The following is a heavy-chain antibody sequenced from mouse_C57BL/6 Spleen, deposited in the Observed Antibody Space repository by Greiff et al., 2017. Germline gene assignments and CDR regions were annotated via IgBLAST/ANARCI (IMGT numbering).Heavy chain of an antibody. CDR1: GFTFSDYY. CDR3: ARQKAGFFDY. Sequence: VQLKESGGGLVQPGGSLKLSCAASGFTFSDYYMYWVRQTPEKRLEWVAYISNGGGSTYYPDTVKGRFTISRDNAKNTLYLQMSRLKSEDTAMYYCARQKAGFFDYWGQGTTLTVSS. J-gene: IGHJ2*01. V-gene: IGHV5-12*01. CDR2: ISNGGGST.